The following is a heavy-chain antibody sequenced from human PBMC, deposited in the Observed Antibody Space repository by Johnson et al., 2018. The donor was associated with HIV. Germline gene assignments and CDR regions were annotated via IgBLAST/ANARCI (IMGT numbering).Heavy chain of an antibody. CDR3: AKVVRELGMSRPTNDAFDI. D-gene: IGHD7-27*01. Sequence: SLLLSFSSSFFPFLLSSLRWVRQAPWKGLEWVSAISGSGGSTYYADSVKGRFTISRDNYKNTLYLQMNSLRAEDTAVYYCAKVVRELGMSRPTNDAFDIWGQGTMVTVSS. CDR2: ISGSGGST. CDR1: FFPFLLSS. V-gene: IGHV3-23*01. J-gene: IGHJ3*02.